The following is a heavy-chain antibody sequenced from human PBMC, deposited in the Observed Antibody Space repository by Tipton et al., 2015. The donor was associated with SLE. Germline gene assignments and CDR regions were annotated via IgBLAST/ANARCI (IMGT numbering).Heavy chain of an antibody. CDR3: ARVNYHYYGMDV. Sequence: SLRLSCAASGFTFSSYDMHWVRQATGKGLEWVSAIGTAGDTYYPGSVKGRFTISRENAKNSLYLQMNSLRAGDTAVYYCARVNYHYYGMDVWGQGTTVTVSS. CDR2: IGTAGDT. V-gene: IGHV3-13*01. J-gene: IGHJ6*02. CDR1: GFTFSSYD.